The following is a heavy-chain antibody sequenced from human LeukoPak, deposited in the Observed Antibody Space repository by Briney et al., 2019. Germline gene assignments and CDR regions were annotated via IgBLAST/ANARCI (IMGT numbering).Heavy chain of an antibody. J-gene: IGHJ6*03. CDR1: GGSIISDDYY. V-gene: IGHV4-30-4*08. CDR3: ARVSLTLEPPMYYYYYYMDV. Sequence: SETLSLTCTVSGGSIISDDYYWSWLRQPPGKGLEWTGNIHYSGSTYYNPSLKSRVTISVDTSKNQFSLKLSSVTAADTAVYYCARVSLTLEPPMYYYYYYMDVWGKGTTVTVSS. D-gene: IGHD1-14*01. CDR2: IHYSGST.